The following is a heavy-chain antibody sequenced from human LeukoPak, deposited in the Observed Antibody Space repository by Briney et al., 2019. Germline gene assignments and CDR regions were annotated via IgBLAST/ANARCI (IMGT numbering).Heavy chain of an antibody. V-gene: IGHV1-2*02. Sequence: ASVKVSCKTSGYTFTAFYMHWVRQAPGQGLEWMGRINPNSGGTNYAQKFQGRVTMTRDTSISTGYMELSRLTSDDTAIYYCARKGDGYTFGYWGQGTLVTVSS. CDR3: ARKGDGYTFGY. J-gene: IGHJ4*02. D-gene: IGHD5-24*01. CDR2: INPNSGGT. CDR1: GYTFTAFY.